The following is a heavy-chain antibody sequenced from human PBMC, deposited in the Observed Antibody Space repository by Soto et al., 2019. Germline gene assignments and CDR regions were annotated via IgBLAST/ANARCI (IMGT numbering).Heavy chain of an antibody. CDR1: GFTFSSYG. CDR3: ARDPGEGMMAARLGFAY. V-gene: IGHV3-33*01. Sequence: GGSLRLSCAASGFTFSSYGMHWVRQAPGKGLEWVAVIWYDGSNKYYADSVKGRFTISRDNSKNTLYLQMNSLRAEDTAVYYCARDPGEGMMAARLGFAYWGQGTLVTVSS. CDR2: IWYDGSNK. J-gene: IGHJ4*02. D-gene: IGHD6-6*01.